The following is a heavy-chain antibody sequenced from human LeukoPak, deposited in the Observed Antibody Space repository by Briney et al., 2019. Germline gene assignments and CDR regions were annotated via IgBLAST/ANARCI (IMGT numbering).Heavy chain of an antibody. Sequence: GESLKISCKGSGYSFTSYWIGWVRQMPGKGLEWMGIIYPGDSDTRYGPSSQGQVTISADKSISTAYLQWSSLKASDTAMYYCARPRTYYYGSGSPDAFDIWGQGTMVTVSS. V-gene: IGHV5-51*01. CDR2: IYPGDSDT. CDR1: GYSFTSYW. D-gene: IGHD3-10*01. J-gene: IGHJ3*02. CDR3: ARPRTYYYGSGSPDAFDI.